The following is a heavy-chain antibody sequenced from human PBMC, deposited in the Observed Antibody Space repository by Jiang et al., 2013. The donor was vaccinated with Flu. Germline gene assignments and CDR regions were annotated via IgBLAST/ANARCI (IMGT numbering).Heavy chain of an antibody. CDR3: ARVVGLMVRGENWFDP. Sequence: TLSLTCTVSGGSISSYYWSWIRQPAGKGLEWIGRIYTSGSTNYNPSLKSRVTMSVDTSKNQFSLKLSSVTAADTAVYYCARVVGLMVRGENWFDPWGQGTLVTVSS. J-gene: IGHJ5*02. V-gene: IGHV4-4*07. CDR1: GGSISSYY. D-gene: IGHD3-10*01. CDR2: IYTSGST.